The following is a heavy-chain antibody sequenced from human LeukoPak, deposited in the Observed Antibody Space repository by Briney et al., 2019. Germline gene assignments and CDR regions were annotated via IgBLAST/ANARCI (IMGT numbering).Heavy chain of an antibody. D-gene: IGHD3-3*01. CDR3: ARWGYYDFWSGDLRKNAFDI. CDR1: GYTFTSYD. CDR2: MNPNSGNT. V-gene: IGHV1-8*01. J-gene: IGHJ3*02. Sequence: ASVKVSCKASGYTFTSYDINWVRQATGQGLEWMGWMNPNSGNTGYAQKFHGRVTMTRNTSISTAYMELSSLRSEDTAVYYCARWGYYDFWSGDLRKNAFDIWGQGTMVTVSS.